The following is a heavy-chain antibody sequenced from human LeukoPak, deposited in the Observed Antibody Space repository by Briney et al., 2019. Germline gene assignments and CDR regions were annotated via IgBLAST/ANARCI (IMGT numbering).Heavy chain of an antibody. J-gene: IGHJ4*02. D-gene: IGHD1-14*01. CDR2: ILENGSYQ. CDR3: ARVQGGGFRTADY. V-gene: IGHV3-30*04. Sequence: GRSLRLSCAASGFTFSNYIMHWVRQAPGKGLDWVAVILENGSYQYYADSVTGRFTISRDNSKNTLFLQMNSLRDEDTAIYYCARVQGGGFRTADYWGQGTLVAVSS. CDR1: GFTFSNYI.